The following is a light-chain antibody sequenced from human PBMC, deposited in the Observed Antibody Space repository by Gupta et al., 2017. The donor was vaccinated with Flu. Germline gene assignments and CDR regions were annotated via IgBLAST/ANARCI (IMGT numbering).Light chain of an antibody. CDR2: GAS. V-gene: IGKV3-15*01. CDR3: QQDNNWPPWT. J-gene: IGKJ1*01. Sequence: EIVMTQSPATLSVSPGERATLSCRASQSVSSNLAWYQQKPGQAPRLLIYGASTRATGIPARFSGSGYGTEFTLTISSLQSEEFAVYYCQQDNNWPPWTFGQGTKVEIK. CDR1: QSVSSN.